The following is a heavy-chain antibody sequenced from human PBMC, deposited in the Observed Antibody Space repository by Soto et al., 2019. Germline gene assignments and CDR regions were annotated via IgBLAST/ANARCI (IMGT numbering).Heavy chain of an antibody. D-gene: IGHD3-10*01. Sequence: QVQLVQSGAEVKKPGASVKVSCKASGYTFTSYAMHWVRQAPGQRLEWMGWINAGNGNTKYPQKFQGRVTITRDTSASTAYMELSSLRSEDTAVYYCARDLGFGRSDYWGQGTLVTVSS. J-gene: IGHJ4*02. CDR1: GYTFTSYA. CDR3: ARDLGFGRSDY. CDR2: INAGNGNT. V-gene: IGHV1-3*01.